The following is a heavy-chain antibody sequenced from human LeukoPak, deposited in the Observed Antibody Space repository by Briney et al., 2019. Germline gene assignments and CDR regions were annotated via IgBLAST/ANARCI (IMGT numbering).Heavy chain of an antibody. D-gene: IGHD6-19*01. CDR2: VSVYKGNT. CDR1: GYTFTSYG. CDR3: ARAAAVAGYYFDY. Sequence: GASVKVSCKASGYTFTSYGITWVRQAPGQGLEWMGWVSVYKGNTNYAQKFQGRVTMTTDTSTSTAYMELSSLRSEDTAVYYCARAAAVAGYYFDYWGQGTLVTVSS. V-gene: IGHV1-18*01. J-gene: IGHJ4*02.